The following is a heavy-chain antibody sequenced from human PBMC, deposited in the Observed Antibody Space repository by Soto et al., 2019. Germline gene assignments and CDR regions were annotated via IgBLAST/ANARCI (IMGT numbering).Heavy chain of an antibody. Sequence: QVLLVQSSAEVKKPGSSVKVSCKASGGTFTSTAFSWVRQAPGQGLEWMGGIIPVLGTPNYAQKFQARLTRTAYAATTTVHMELSSLRSDDTAVYYCASSAGLDHLLNYYGLNVWGQGTTVTVSS. CDR1: GGTFTSTA. CDR2: IIPVLGTP. J-gene: IGHJ6*02. CDR3: ASSAGLDHLLNYYGLNV. D-gene: IGHD6-13*01. V-gene: IGHV1-69*01.